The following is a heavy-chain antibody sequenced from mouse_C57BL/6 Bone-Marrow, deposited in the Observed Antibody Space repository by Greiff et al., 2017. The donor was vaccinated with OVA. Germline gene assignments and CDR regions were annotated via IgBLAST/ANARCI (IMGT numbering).Heavy chain of an antibody. CDR3: ARSGTVVATSSDY. D-gene: IGHD1-1*01. Sequence: QVQLQQSGTELVKPGASVKLSCKASGYTFTSYWMHWVKQRPGQGLEWIGNINPSNGGTNYNEKFKSKATLTVDKSSSTAYMQLSSLTSEDSAVYYCARSGTVVATSSDYWGQGTTLTVSS. CDR1: GYTFTSYW. J-gene: IGHJ2*01. CDR2: INPSNGGT. V-gene: IGHV1-53*01.